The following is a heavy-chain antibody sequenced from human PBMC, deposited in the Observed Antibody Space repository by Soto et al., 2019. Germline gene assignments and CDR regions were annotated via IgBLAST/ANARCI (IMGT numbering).Heavy chain of an antibody. CDR1: GGSISSGGYY. Sequence: QVQLQESGPGLVKPSQTLSLTCTVSGGSISSGGYYWSWIRQHPGKGLEWIGYIYYSGSTYYNPSLKSRVTISVDTSKNQFSLKLSSVTAADTAVHYCARDGAHGTYYYYGMDVWGQGTTVTVSS. J-gene: IGHJ6*02. D-gene: IGHD3-16*01. V-gene: IGHV4-31*03. CDR2: IYYSGST. CDR3: ARDGAHGTYYYYGMDV.